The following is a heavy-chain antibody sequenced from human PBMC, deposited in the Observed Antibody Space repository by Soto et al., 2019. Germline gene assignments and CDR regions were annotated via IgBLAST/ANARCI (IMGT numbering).Heavy chain of an antibody. CDR3: AKDFSGEDAFDE. J-gene: IGHJ3*01. D-gene: IGHD3-10*01. V-gene: IGHV3-30*18. Sequence: QVQLVESGGGVVQPGRSLRLSCAASGFSFKSYDMHWVRQAPGKGLEWVAGISYGGSKQYYGNPVKGRFTISRDNSKNTLELQMNSLRAEDTAVYYCAKDFSGEDAFDEWGQGTMVTVSS. CDR1: GFSFKSYD. CDR2: ISYGGSKQ.